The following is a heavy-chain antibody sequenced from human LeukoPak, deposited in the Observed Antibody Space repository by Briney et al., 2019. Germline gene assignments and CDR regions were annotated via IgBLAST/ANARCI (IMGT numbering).Heavy chain of an antibody. CDR1: GGSIYNSGYC. CDR3: GRCHYFESRGCWGNNWFDP. CDR2: VYDTGST. V-gene: IGHV4-39*01. J-gene: IGHJ5*02. Sequence: PSENLSFPCTVSGGSIYNSGYCWGWTRQSPGKGLEWLGSVYDTGSTYYDPSLEGRVSVSVDLSKNQFFLRLSSVTAADTAVYYCGRCHYFESRGCWGNNWFDPWGQGTLVMVSS. D-gene: IGHD3-22*01.